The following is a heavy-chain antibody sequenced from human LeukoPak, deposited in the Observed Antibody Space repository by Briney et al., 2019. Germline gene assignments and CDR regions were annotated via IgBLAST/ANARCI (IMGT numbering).Heavy chain of an antibody. CDR3: AKGRYCSGGSCYWDNYYYYGMDV. J-gene: IGHJ6*02. V-gene: IGHV3-23*01. Sequence: GGSLRLSCAASGFTFSSYAMSWVRQAPGKGLEWVSAISGSGGSTYYADSVKGRFTISRDNSKNTLYLQMNSLRAEDTAVYYCAKGRYCSGGSCYWDNYYYYGMDVWGQGTTVTVSS. CDR2: ISGSGGST. D-gene: IGHD2-15*01. CDR1: GFTFSSYA.